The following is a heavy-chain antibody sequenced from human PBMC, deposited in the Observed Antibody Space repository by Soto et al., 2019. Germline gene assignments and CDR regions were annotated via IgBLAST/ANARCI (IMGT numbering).Heavy chain of an antibody. V-gene: IGHV3-11*05. D-gene: IGHD2-21*02. Sequence: QVQLVESGGGLVKPGGSLRLSCAASGFIFSDYYMSWIRQAPGKGPEWVSYISSSSTYTNYADAVKGRFTISRDNTKNSRDLQMNSLRADDTAVYYCVRPGHDKNRVTYYFDYWGQGTLVIVSS. J-gene: IGHJ4*02. CDR1: GFIFSDYY. CDR2: ISSSSTYT. CDR3: VRPGHDKNRVTYYFDY.